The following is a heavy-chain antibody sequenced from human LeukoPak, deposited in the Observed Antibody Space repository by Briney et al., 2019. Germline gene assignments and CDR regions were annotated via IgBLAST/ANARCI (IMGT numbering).Heavy chain of an antibody. CDR1: GFTFSTFS. CDR2: ITYSSSYI. Sequence: GGSLRLSCAASGFTFSTFSMNWVRQAPGKGLEWVPSITYSSSYIYYADSVKGRSTISRDNAKNSLYLQMNSLRAEDTAVYYCARGLVRGVIITHFDYWGQGTLVTVSS. J-gene: IGHJ4*02. V-gene: IGHV3-21*01. D-gene: IGHD3-10*01. CDR3: ARGLVRGVIITHFDY.